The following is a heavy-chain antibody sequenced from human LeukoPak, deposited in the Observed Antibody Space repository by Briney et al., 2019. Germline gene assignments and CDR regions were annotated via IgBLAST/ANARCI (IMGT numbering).Heavy chain of an antibody. CDR2: ISYDGNNK. CDR3: AKGLQVAEPPDY. Sequence: TGGSLRLSCAASGFTFSNYVMYWVRQAPRKGLEWVAVISYDGNNKYYADSVKGRFTISRDNSKNTLYLQMSSLRGEDTDVYYCAKGLQVAEPPDYWGQGILVTVSS. J-gene: IGHJ4*02. D-gene: IGHD2-15*01. CDR1: GFTFSNYV. V-gene: IGHV3-30*18.